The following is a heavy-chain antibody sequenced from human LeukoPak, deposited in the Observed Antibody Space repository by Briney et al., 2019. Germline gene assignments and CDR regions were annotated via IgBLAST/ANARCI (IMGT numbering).Heavy chain of an antibody. Sequence: GGSLRLSCAASGFTFSSYTMHWIRQVPGKGLEWVSSISGSNSYIFYADSVKGRFTVSRDNAKDSLYLQMNSLRAEDTAVYYCARALTTLTYEGYWGQGTLVTVSS. V-gene: IGHV3-21*01. CDR3: ARALTTLTYEGY. CDR2: ISGSNSYI. CDR1: GFTFSSYT. D-gene: IGHD1-1*01. J-gene: IGHJ4*02.